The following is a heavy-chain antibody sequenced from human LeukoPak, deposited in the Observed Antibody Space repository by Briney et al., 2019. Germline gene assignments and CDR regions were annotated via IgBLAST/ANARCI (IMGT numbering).Heavy chain of an antibody. J-gene: IGHJ3*02. Sequence: GESLKISCKGSGYSFTSYWFGWVRQMTGKGLEWMGIIYPGDSDTRYSPSFQGQVAISADKSISTAYLQWSSLKASDTAMYYCARHQGYDSSYVAFDIWGQGTMVTVSS. CDR2: IYPGDSDT. CDR3: ARHQGYDSSYVAFDI. D-gene: IGHD3-22*01. CDR1: GYSFTSYW. V-gene: IGHV5-51*01.